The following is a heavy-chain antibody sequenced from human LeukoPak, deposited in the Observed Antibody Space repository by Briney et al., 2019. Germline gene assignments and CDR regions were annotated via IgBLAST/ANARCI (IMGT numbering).Heavy chain of an antibody. J-gene: IGHJ4*02. V-gene: IGHV3-73*01. CDR2: IGIKANNYAT. CDR1: GFISGGSD. CDR3: TAYWNGHQ. D-gene: IGHD2/OR15-2a*01. Sequence: PGGSLRLSCAASGFISGGSDMHWVRQASGKGLEWVGRIGIKANNYATAYAAALKGRFTISRGDSKNTAYLQMTSLTTEDTAVYYCTAYWNGHQWGQGTLVTVSS.